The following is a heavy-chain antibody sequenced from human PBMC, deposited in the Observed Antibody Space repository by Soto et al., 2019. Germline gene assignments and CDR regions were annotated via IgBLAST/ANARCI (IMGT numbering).Heavy chain of an antibody. CDR2: IYYSGNT. CDR1: GGSVSSGDYY. CDR3: AGPPGDTSLIYWFDC. J-gene: IGHJ5*01. D-gene: IGHD3-10*01. V-gene: IGHV4-61*08. Sequence: SETLSLTCTVSGGSVSSGDYYWSWIRQPPGKGLEWIGYIYYSGNTNCNPSLKSRVIISVDTSKNLFSLKLTSVTAADTAVYYCAGPPGDTSLIYWFDCWGRVTRVAVSS.